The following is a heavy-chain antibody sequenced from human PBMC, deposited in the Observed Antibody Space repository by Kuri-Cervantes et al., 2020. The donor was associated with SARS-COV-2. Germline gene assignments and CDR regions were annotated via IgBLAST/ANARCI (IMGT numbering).Heavy chain of an antibody. CDR2: IIPIFGTA. CDR3: ARGVGSSGWYPLGGYYYYYMDV. J-gene: IGHJ6*03. D-gene: IGHD6-19*01. Sequence: SVKVSCKASGGTFSSYAISWVRQAPGQGLEWMGGIIPIFGTANYAQRFQGRVTITADESTSTAYMELSSLRSEDTAVYYCARGVGSSGWYPLGGYYYYYMDVWSKGTTVTVSS. CDR1: GGTFSSYA. V-gene: IGHV1-69*13.